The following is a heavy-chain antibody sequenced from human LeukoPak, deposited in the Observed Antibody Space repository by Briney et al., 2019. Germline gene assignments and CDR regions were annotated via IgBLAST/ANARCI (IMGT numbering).Heavy chain of an antibody. CDR1: GFTFSNYA. V-gene: IGHV3-33*06. CDR3: TKGGTEPYRDNAFDI. CDR2: IWHDGSNK. Sequence: GSLRLSCAASGFTFSNYAIHWVRQAPGKGLEWVAIIWHDGSNKYYADSVKGRFTISRDNSKNTLYLQMNSPRAEDTAMYYCTKGGTEPYRDNAFDIWGLGTMVTVSS. J-gene: IGHJ3*02. D-gene: IGHD4-11*01.